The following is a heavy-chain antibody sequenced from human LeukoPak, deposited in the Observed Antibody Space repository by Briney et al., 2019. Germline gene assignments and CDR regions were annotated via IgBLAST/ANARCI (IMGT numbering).Heavy chain of an antibody. Sequence: GGSLRLSCAASGFTFSSYGMHWVRQAPGEGLEWVAVIWYDGSNKYYADSVKGRFTISRDNSKNTLYLQMNSLRAEDTAVYYCARDLRYCSSTSCYVNYYYGMDAWGQGTTVTVSS. CDR3: ARDLRYCSSTSCYVNYYYGMDA. CDR1: GFTFSSYG. V-gene: IGHV3-33*01. J-gene: IGHJ6*02. CDR2: IWYDGSNK. D-gene: IGHD2-2*01.